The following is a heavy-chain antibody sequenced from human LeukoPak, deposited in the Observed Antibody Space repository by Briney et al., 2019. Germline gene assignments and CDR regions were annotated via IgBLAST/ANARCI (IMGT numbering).Heavy chain of an antibody. J-gene: IGHJ6*02. Sequence: TGGSLRLSCAASGFTFSSYAMSWVRQPPGKGLEWIGEINHSGSTNYNPSLKSRVTISVDTSKNQFSLKLSSVTAADTAVYYCARDFHDRQLTVTTDYYYGMDVWGQGTTVTVSS. V-gene: IGHV4-34*01. D-gene: IGHD4-17*01. CDR3: ARDFHDRQLTVTTDYYYGMDV. CDR1: GFTFSSYA. CDR2: INHSGST.